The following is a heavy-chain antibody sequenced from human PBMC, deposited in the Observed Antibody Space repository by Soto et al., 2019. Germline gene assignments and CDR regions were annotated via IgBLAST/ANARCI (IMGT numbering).Heavy chain of an antibody. V-gene: IGHV5-51*01. J-gene: IGHJ3*02. CDR1: GYSFTSYW. D-gene: IGHD6-25*01. CDR2: IYPGDSYT. Sequence: GESLKISCKGSGYSFTSYWIGWVRQMPGKGMEWMVIIYPGDSYTRYSPSFQGQVTISADKSISTAYLQWSSLKASDTAMYYCARRQRMCRACAFDIWGQGTMVTVSS. CDR3: ARRQRMCRACAFDI.